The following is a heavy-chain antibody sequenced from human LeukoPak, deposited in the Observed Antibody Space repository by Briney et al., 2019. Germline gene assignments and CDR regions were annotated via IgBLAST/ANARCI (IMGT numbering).Heavy chain of an antibody. Sequence: GGSLRLSCAASGFTFSSYGMHWIRQAPGKGLEWVAYIQDDGSNEQYADSVKGRFSISRDSSKNILDLQMNSLRAEDTAVYYCAKDRCSNGIGCYYYYMDVWGKGTTVTISS. D-gene: IGHD2-8*01. J-gene: IGHJ6*03. CDR1: GFTFSSYG. CDR2: IQDDGSNE. V-gene: IGHV3-30*02. CDR3: AKDRCSNGIGCYYYYMDV.